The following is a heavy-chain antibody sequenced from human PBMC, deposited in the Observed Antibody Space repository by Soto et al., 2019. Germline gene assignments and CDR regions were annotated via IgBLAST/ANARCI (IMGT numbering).Heavy chain of an antibody. Sequence: QLQLQESGPGLVKPSETQSITCTVSGGSISSSSYYWGWIRQPPGKGLEWIGNIYYSGSTSYNPSLKSRVTISVDTSKNQFALKLSSVTAADTAVYYCARRAGGSYYYYMDVWGKGTTVTVSS. D-gene: IGHD3-10*01. V-gene: IGHV4-39*01. CDR2: IYYSGST. J-gene: IGHJ6*03. CDR1: GGSISSSSYY. CDR3: ARRAGGSYYYYMDV.